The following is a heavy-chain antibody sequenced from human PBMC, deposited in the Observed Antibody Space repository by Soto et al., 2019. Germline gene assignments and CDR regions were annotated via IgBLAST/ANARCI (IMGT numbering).Heavy chain of an antibody. CDR1: GFIFTSYW. J-gene: IGHJ3*02. CDR3: VRDRWGGAFDM. V-gene: IGHV3-74*01. Sequence: GVFLRLSCEALGFIFTSYWIHCVLQATGKGLMWVSRMGPDETTTGYADSVKGRFTVSRDNADNSLWLQMNSLRAEDTALYYCVRDRWGGAFDMWGQGTMVTVSS. CDR2: MGPDETTT. D-gene: IGHD3-16*01.